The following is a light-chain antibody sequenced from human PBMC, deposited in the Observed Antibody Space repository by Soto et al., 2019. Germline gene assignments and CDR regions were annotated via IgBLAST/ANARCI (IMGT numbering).Light chain of an antibody. CDR2: KAS. CDR3: KQYGYSPIT. J-gene: IGKJ5*01. Sequence: EIQMSQSPSTMSGSVVVRFTIPCPPSQTISSWLAWYQQKPGKAPKLLIYKASTLKSGVPSRFSGSGSGTEFTLTIRRLEPEDFAVYYCKQYGYSPITLGHGKRRALK. CDR1: QTISSW. V-gene: IGKV1-5*03.